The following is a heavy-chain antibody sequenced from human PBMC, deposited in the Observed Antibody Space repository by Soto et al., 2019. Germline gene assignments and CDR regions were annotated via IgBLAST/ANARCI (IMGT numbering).Heavy chain of an antibody. D-gene: IGHD3-10*02. Sequence: SETLSLTCTASGDSIRGDYWSWIRQPPGKRLEWIAYISYSGTTNYNPSLKSRVTISLDTSDNQLSLKMTSVTAADTAMYYCAKGFNYYGRGTLILESWGLGTLVTGSS. CDR1: GDSIRGDY. J-gene: IGHJ4*02. V-gene: IGHV4-59*01. CDR3: AKGFNYYGRGTLILES. CDR2: ISYSGTT.